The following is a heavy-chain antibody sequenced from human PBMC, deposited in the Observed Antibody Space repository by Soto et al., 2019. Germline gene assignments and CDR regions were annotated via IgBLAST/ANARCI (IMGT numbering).Heavy chain of an antibody. CDR2: LDPSSTYI. J-gene: IGHJ5*01. Sequence: GGSLRLSCAASGFTFSAYTMNWVRQAPGRGLEWVSSLDPSSTYIYYADSVKGRVTLSRDNAKNSLFLRLNSLRADDTALYYCVSGSYGDYDSWGQGTLVTVSS. CDR3: VSGSYGDYDS. D-gene: IGHD4-17*01. V-gene: IGHV3-21*01. CDR1: GFTFSAYT.